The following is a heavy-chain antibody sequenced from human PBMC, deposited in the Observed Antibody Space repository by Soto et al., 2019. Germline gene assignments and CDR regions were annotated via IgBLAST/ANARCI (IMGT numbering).Heavy chain of an antibody. CDR1: GDSVSSDSAA. Sequence: SQTLSLTCAISGDSVSSDSAAWNWIRQSPSRGLEWLGRAYYRSKWFDDYAVSVKSRITITPDTSKNQLSLQLNSVTPEDTAVYYCARVRYCRGGSCYYGMDAWGQGTTVTVSS. V-gene: IGHV6-1*01. CDR3: ARVRYCRGGSCYYGMDA. CDR2: AYYRSKWFD. D-gene: IGHD2-15*01. J-gene: IGHJ6*02.